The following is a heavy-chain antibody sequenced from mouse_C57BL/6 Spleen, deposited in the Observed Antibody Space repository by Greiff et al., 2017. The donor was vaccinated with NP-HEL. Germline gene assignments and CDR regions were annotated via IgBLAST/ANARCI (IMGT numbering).Heavy chain of an antibody. V-gene: IGHV2-2*01. D-gene: IGHD2-5*01. CDR3: ARMAYSNYDYAMDY. J-gene: IGHJ4*01. Sequence: QVQLQQSGPGLVQPSQSLSITCTVSGFSLTSYGVHWVRQSPGKGLEWLGVIWSGGSTDYNAAFISRLSISKDKSKNQVFCKMNSLQADDTAIYYCARMAYSNYDYAMDYWGQGTSVTVAS. CDR1: GFSLTSYG. CDR2: IWSGGST.